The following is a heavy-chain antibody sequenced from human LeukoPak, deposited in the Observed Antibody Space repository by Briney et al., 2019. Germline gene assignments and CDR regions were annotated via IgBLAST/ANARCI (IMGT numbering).Heavy chain of an antibody. J-gene: IGHJ4*02. CDR2: FDPEDGET. CDR1: GYTLTELS. D-gene: IGHD4-17*01. Sequence: ASVKVSCKVSGYTLTELSMHWVRQAPGKGLEWMGGFDPEDGETIYAQKFQGRVTMTEDTSTDTAYMELSSLRYEDTAVYYCATYNDYGDYSGKWGQGTLVTVSS. CDR3: ATYNDYGDYSGK. V-gene: IGHV1-24*01.